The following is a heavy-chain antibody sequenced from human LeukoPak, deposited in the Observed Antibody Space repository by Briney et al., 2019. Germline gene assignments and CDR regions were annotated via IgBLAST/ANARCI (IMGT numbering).Heavy chain of an antibody. V-gene: IGHV1-69*06. CDR2: IIPIFGTA. D-gene: IGHD3-10*01. J-gene: IGHJ6*03. CDR1: GGTFSSYA. Sequence: SVKVSCKASGGTFSSYAISWVRQAPGQGLEWMGGIIPIFGTANYAQKFQGRVTITADKSTSTAYMELSSLRSEDTAVYYCARGWFGEPLYYYYYMDVWGKGTTVTVSS. CDR3: ARGWFGEPLYYYYYMDV.